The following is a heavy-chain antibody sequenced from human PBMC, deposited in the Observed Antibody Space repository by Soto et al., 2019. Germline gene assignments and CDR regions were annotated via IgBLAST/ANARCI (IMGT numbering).Heavy chain of an antibody. D-gene: IGHD3-3*01. CDR3: ATEWLSQTLYYGMDV. V-gene: IGHV1-69*13. CDR2: IVPIFGTA. J-gene: IGHJ6*02. Sequence: GASVKVSCKASGGTFSSYAISWVRQAPGQGLEWMGGIVPIFGTANYAQKFQGRVTITADESTSTAYMELSSLRSEDTAVYYCATEWLSQTLYYGMDVWGQGTTVTVSS. CDR1: GGTFSSYA.